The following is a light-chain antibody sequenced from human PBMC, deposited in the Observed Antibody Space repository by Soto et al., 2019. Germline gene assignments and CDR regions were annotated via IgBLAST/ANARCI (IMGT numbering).Light chain of an antibody. CDR2: DND. CDR1: SSNIGNNY. J-gene: IGLJ3*02. V-gene: IGLV1-51*01. Sequence: QSVLTQPPSVSAAPGQKVTISCPGNSSNIGNNYVSWYQQFPGTAPKLLIYDNDQRPSEIPDRFSASKSGTSATLDITGLQTGDEADYYCGTWDSSLTVGVFGGGTKLTVL. CDR3: GTWDSSLTVGV.